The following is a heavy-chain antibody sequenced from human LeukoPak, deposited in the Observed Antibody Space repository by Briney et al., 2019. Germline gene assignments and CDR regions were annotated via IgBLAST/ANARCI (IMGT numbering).Heavy chain of an antibody. V-gene: IGHV4-31*03. D-gene: IGHD4-17*01. J-gene: IGHJ6*02. CDR1: GGSISSGGYY. CDR3: AREFVGDSNPRYYYGMDV. CDR2: IYYSGST. Sequence: PSETLSLTCTVSGGSISSGGYYWSWIRQHPGKGLEWIGYIYYSGSTYYNPSLKSRVTISVDTSKNQFSLKLSSVTAADTAVYYCAREFVGDSNPRYYYGMDVWGQGTTVTVSS.